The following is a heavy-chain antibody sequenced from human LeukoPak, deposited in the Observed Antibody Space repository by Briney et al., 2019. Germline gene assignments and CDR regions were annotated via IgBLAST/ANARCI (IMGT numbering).Heavy chain of an antibody. CDR1: GYTFTSYG. D-gene: IGHD3-22*01. Sequence: GASVKVSCKASGYTFTSYGISWVRQAPGQGLEWMGWISAYNGNTNYAQKLQGRVTMTTDTSTSTAYMELRSLRSDDTAVYYCARVLQYDSSGYPNYYMDAWGKGTTVTVSS. V-gene: IGHV1-18*01. J-gene: IGHJ6*03. CDR3: ARVLQYDSSGYPNYYMDA. CDR2: ISAYNGNT.